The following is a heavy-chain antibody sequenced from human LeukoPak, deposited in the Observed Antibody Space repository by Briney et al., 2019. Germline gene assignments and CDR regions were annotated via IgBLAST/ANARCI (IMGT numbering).Heavy chain of an antibody. V-gene: IGHV3-7*03. D-gene: IGHD4-17*01. Sequence: GGSLRLSCAASGFTFSTYWMSWVRQAPGKGLEWVANIKQDGSEKFHVDSVKGRLTISRDNAQNSLYLQMNSLRAEDTAVYYCAKDRAVTRDYYGMDVWGQGTTVTVSS. CDR2: IKQDGSEK. CDR3: AKDRAVTRDYYGMDV. CDR1: GFTFSTYW. J-gene: IGHJ6*02.